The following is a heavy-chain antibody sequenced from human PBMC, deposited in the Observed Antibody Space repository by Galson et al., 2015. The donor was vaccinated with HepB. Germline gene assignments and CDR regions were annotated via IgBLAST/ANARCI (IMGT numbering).Heavy chain of an antibody. V-gene: IGHV3-30-3*01. CDR2: ISYDGSNK. Sequence: LRLSCAASGFTFSSYAMHWVRQAPGKGLEWVAVISYDGSNKYYADSVKGRFTISRDNSKNTLYLQMNSLRAEDTAVYYCARDGGYEVGSSAVAGTGNYYYYGMDVWGQGTTVTVSS. D-gene: IGHD6-19*01. CDR3: ARDGGYEVGSSAVAGTGNYYYYGMDV. J-gene: IGHJ6*02. CDR1: GFTFSSYA.